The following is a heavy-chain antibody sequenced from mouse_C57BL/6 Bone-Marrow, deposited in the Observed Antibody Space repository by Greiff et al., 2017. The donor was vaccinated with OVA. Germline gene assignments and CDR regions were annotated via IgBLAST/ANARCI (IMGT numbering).Heavy chain of an antibody. CDR3: ARGYYGSSNV. J-gene: IGHJ1*03. CDR1: GYAFSSSW. CDR2: IYPGDGDT. Sequence: VQVVESGPELVKPGASVKISCKASGYAFSSSWMNWVKQRPGKGLEWIGRIYPGDGDTNYNGKFKGKATLTADKSSSTAYMQLSSLTSEDSAVYFCARGYYGSSNVWGTGTTVTVSS. D-gene: IGHD1-1*01. V-gene: IGHV1-82*01.